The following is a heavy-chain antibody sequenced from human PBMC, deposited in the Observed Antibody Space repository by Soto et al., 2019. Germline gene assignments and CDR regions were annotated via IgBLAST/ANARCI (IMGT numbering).Heavy chain of an antibody. D-gene: IGHD4-17*01. CDR3: AREQYEFGDLYYVDY. Sequence: QVQLVQSGGEVKRPGASVKVSCKASGYDFERFPIIWGRQARGQGLEWMGLISTYSGSRYYAEKFQGRVTMTTDTSTSTAYMELRSLTSDDTAVYFCAREQYEFGDLYYVDYWGQGTLVTVSS. J-gene: IGHJ4*02. CDR2: ISTYSGSR. V-gene: IGHV1-18*04. CDR1: GYDFERFP.